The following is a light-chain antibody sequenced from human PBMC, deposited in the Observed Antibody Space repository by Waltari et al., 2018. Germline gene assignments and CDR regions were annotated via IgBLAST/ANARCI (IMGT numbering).Light chain of an antibody. CDR2: DNN. Sequence: QSVLTQPPSVSAAPGQKVTIPCSGSSSNFGNNPVAWYQHVPGTAPKLLIYDNNNRPSGIPDRFSGSKSGTSATLGITGLQTGDEADYYCGTWDSGLSGGVFGGGTKLTVL. CDR1: SSNFGNNP. V-gene: IGLV1-51*01. J-gene: IGLJ2*01. CDR3: GTWDSGLSGGV.